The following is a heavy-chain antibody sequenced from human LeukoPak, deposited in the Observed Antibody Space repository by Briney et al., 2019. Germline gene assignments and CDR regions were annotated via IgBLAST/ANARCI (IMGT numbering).Heavy chain of an antibody. CDR3: AREVATIWRYFDY. CDR1: GGSFSGYY. Sequence: NPSETLSLTCAVYGGSFSGYYWSWIRQPPGKGLEWIGYIYYSGSTYYNPSLKSRVTISVDTSKNQFSLKLSSVTAADTAVYYCAREVATIWRYFDYWGQGTLVTVSS. D-gene: IGHD5-24*01. CDR2: IYYSGST. V-gene: IGHV4-34*01. J-gene: IGHJ4*02.